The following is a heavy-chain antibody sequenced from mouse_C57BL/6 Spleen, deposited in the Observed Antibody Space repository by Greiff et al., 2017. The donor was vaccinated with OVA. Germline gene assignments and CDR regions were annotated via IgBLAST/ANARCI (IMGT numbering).Heavy chain of an antibody. Sequence: EVQLQQSGAELVRPGSSVKMSCKTSGYTFTSYGINWVKQRPGQGLEWIGYIYIGNGYTKYNEKFKGKATLTSDTSSSTAYMQLSSLTSEDSAIYSCAKDYSDSSPAWFAYWGQGTLVTVSA. CDR1: GYTFTSYG. CDR2: IYIGNGYT. CDR3: AKDYSDSSPAWFAY. J-gene: IGHJ3*01. V-gene: IGHV1-58*01. D-gene: IGHD1-1*01.